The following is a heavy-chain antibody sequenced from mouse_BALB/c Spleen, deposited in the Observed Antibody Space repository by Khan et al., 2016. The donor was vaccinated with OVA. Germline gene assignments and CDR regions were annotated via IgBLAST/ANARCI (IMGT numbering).Heavy chain of an antibody. J-gene: IGHJ4*01. CDR3: ARSLYYSYGYALDC. Sequence: EVQLQESGPGLVKPSQSLSLTCTVTGYSITSDYAWNWIRQFPGNKLEWMGYISSTVGTSYNPSLKSRISITRDTSKNQFFLQLKSVTAEDTATYYCARSLYYSYGYALDCWGRGTLVTVSS. CDR2: ISSTVGT. CDR1: GYSITSDYA. D-gene: IGHD2-14*01. V-gene: IGHV3-2*02.